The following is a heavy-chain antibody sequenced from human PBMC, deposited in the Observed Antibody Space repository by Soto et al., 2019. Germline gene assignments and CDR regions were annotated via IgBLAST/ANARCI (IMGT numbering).Heavy chain of an antibody. CDR2: ISGSGGST. V-gene: IGHV3-23*01. Sequence: GSLRLSCAASGFTFSSYAMSWVRQAPGKGLEWVSAISGSGGSTYYADSVKGRFTISRDNSKNTLYLQMNSLRAEDTAVYYCAKGGGALYYYYGMDVWGQGTTVTVSS. CDR3: AKGGGALYYYYGMDV. D-gene: IGHD3-16*01. J-gene: IGHJ6*02. CDR1: GFTFSSYA.